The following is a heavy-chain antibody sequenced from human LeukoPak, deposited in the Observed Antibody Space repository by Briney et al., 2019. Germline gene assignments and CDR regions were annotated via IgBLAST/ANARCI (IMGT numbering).Heavy chain of an antibody. V-gene: IGHV3-48*03. J-gene: IGHJ6*03. CDR1: GFSFSSYE. CDR2: ISASGTLT. D-gene: IGHD1-26*01. Sequence: GGSLRLSCAASGFSFSSYEMNWVRQAPGKGLEWISCISASGTLTHYADSVKGRFTISRDNAKNSLYLQMNSLRDEDTAVYYCARDPYSGSYGDYYYYYMDVWGKGTTVAISS. CDR3: ARDPYSGSYGDYYYYYMDV.